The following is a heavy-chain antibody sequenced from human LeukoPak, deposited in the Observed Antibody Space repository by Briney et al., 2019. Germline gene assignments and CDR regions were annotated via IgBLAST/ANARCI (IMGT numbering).Heavy chain of an antibody. D-gene: IGHD6-13*01. CDR2: IKQDGSEK. CDR1: GFTFSTYS. CDR3: ARESKQQLALDY. Sequence: GGSLRVSCAASGFTFSTYSMNWVRQAPGKGLEWVANIKQDGSEKYYVDSVKGRFTISRDNAKNSLYLQMNSLRAEDTAVYYCARESKQQLALDYWGQGTLATVSS. V-gene: IGHV3-7*01. J-gene: IGHJ4*02.